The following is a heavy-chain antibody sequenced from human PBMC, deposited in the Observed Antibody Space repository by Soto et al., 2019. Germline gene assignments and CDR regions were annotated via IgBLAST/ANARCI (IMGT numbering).Heavy chain of an antibody. CDR2: INAGNGNT. Sequence: QVQLVQSGAEVKKPGASVKVSCKASGFTFTTYAIHWVRQAPGQRLEWMGWINAGNGNTKYSQNFQGRVTITRDTSASTAYMELSSLKSQDTAVYYCAREVLGYLDYCGQGTLVTVSS. V-gene: IGHV1-3*01. D-gene: IGHD7-27*01. CDR3: AREVLGYLDY. J-gene: IGHJ4*02. CDR1: GFTFTTYA.